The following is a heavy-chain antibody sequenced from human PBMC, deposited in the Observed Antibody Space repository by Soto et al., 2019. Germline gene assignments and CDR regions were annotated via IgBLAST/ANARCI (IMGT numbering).Heavy chain of an antibody. CDR1: GGSVSSGSYY. CDR3: ARGDRDGYNLGIHDAKYDY. J-gene: IGHJ4*02. Sequence: PSETLSLTCTVSGGSVSSGSYYWSWIRQPPGKGLEWIGYIYYSGSTNYNPSLKSRVTISVDTSKNQFSLKLSSVTAADTAVYYCARGDRDGYNLGIHDAKYDYWSQGTLVTVSS. D-gene: IGHD5-12*01. CDR2: IYYSGST. V-gene: IGHV4-61*01.